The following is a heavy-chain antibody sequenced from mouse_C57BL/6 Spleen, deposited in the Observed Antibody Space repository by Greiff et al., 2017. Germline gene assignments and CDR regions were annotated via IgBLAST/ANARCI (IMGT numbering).Heavy chain of an antibody. D-gene: IGHD2-4*01. J-gene: IGHJ4*01. CDR1: GYSFTGYY. V-gene: IGHV1-42*01. CDR3: ARDYDYDEDAMDY. CDR2: INPSTGGT. Sequence: VQLKESGPELVKPGASVKISCKASGYSFTGYYMNWVKQSPEKSLEWIGEINPSTGGTTYNQKFKAKATLTVDKSSSTAYMQLKSLTSEDSAVYYCARDYDYDEDAMDYWGQGTSVTVSS.